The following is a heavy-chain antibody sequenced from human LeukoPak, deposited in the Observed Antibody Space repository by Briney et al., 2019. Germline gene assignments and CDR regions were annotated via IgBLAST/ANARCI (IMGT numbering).Heavy chain of an antibody. Sequence: ASVKVSCKASGHTFSDFYIHWVRQAPGQGLEYVGWITPKSGDTYSPQRFQGRVTMPRDASISTAYMELSSLRSDDTAVYFCARVRLADERAWAYWGQGTLVTVSS. V-gene: IGHV1-2*02. CDR3: ARVRLADERAWAY. CDR2: ITPKSGDT. CDR1: GHTFSDFY. D-gene: IGHD3-3*02. J-gene: IGHJ4*02.